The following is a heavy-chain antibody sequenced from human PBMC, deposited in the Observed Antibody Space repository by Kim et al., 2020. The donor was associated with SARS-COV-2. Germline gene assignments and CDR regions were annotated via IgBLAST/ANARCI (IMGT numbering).Heavy chain of an antibody. CDR2: FDPEDGET. D-gene: IGHD3-22*01. CDR1: GYTLTELS. CDR3: ATRTYYYDSSGYRSLFDY. Sequence: ASVKVSCKVSGYTLTELSMHWVRQAPGKGLEWMGGFDPEDGETIYAQKFQGRVTMTEDTSTDTAYMELSSLRSEDTAVYYCATRTYYYDSSGYRSLFDYWGQGTLVTVSS. V-gene: IGHV1-24*01. J-gene: IGHJ4*02.